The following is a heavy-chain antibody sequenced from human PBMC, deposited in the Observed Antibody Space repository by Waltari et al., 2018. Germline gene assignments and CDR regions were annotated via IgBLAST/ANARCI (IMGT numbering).Heavy chain of an antibody. D-gene: IGHD3-9*01. CDR3: ASGGADTIGLIDY. V-gene: IGHV4-59*01. Sequence: QVQLQESGPGLVKPSETLSLTCTVSGGSISSYYWSWIRQPPGKGLEWIGYIYYSVSTNYHPSLKRRVTISLDTSKNQFSLKLSSVTAADTAVYYCASGGADTIGLIDYWGQGTLVTVSS. CDR2: IYYSVST. J-gene: IGHJ4*02. CDR1: GGSISSYY.